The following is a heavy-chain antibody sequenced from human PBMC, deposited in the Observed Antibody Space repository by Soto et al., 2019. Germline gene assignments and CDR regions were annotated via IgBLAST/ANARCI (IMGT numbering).Heavy chain of an antibody. V-gene: IGHV3-23*01. Sequence: PGGSLRLSCAASGFTFSSYAMSWVRQPPGKGLEWVSAISGSGGSTYYADSVKGRFTITRDNSKNTLYLQMHSLSAEDTAVYYWAKDQGFLEWLNWFESWGQGPLVTVSS. CDR1: GFTFSSYA. CDR3: AKDQGFLEWLNWFES. CDR2: ISGSGGST. D-gene: IGHD3-3*01. J-gene: IGHJ5*01.